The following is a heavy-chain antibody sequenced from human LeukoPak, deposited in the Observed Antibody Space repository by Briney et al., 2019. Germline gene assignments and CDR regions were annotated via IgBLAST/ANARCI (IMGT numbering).Heavy chain of an antibody. V-gene: IGHV3-7*01. CDR1: GFTFSNFW. CDR2: IKHDGFEK. D-gene: IGHD2-2*01. Sequence: GGSLKLSCEASGFTFSNFWMSWVRQAPGKGLEWVANIKHDGFEKYYVHSVRGRFTISRDNAKNALSLQKNSLRAEDTAVYYCARDGCTSTACSTLGGFSSWGQGTLVTVSS. CDR3: ARDGCTSTACSTLGGFSS. J-gene: IGHJ5*02.